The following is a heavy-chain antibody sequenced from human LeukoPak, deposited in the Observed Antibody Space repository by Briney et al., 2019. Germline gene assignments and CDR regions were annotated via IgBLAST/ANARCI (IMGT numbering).Heavy chain of an antibody. V-gene: IGHV3-74*01. CDR2: IRSDGSDT. CDR3: ERDWFNAIDY. CDR1: GFTFSDTW. J-gene: IGHJ4*02. Sequence: PGGTLRLSCAASGFTFSDTWMHWVRQAPGEGLVWVSRIRSDGSDTRYAESVKGRFTISRDNAKHTLYLQMNSLRAEDTAVYYCERDWFNAIDYWGQGTLVTVSS. D-gene: IGHD2/OR15-2a*01.